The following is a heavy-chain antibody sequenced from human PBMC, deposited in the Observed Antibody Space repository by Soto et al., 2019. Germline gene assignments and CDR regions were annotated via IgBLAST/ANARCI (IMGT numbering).Heavy chain of an antibody. V-gene: IGHV3-33*01. Sequence: GGSLRLSCAASGFTFSSYGMHWVRQAPGKGLEWVAVIWYDGSNKYYADSVKGRFTISRDNSKNTLYLQMNSLRAEDTAVYYCARDIGDYYGSGSYSIDYWGQGTLVTVSS. CDR2: IWYDGSNK. CDR3: ARDIGDYYGSGSYSIDY. CDR1: GFTFSSYG. J-gene: IGHJ4*02. D-gene: IGHD3-10*01.